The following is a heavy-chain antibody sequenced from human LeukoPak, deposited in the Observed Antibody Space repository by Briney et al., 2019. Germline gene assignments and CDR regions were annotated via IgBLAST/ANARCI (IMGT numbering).Heavy chain of an antibody. CDR3: ASGPYCSGGSCYPYYFDY. J-gene: IGHJ4*02. Sequence: SETLPLTCTVSGGSISSYYWSWIRQPPGKGLEWIGYIYYSGSTNYNPSLKSRVTISVDTSKNQFSLKLSSVTAADTAVYYCASGPYCSGGSCYPYYFDYWGQGTLVTVSS. D-gene: IGHD2-15*01. CDR2: IYYSGST. CDR1: GGSISSYY. V-gene: IGHV4-59*01.